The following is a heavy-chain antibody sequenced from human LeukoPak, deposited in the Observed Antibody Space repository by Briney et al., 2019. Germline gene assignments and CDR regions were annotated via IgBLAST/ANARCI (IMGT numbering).Heavy chain of an antibody. Sequence: GGSLRLSCAASEFTFSSHSMNWVRQAPGKGLEWVSSISRSGGSIYYADSLKGRFTISRDNAKNSLYMQMNSLRAEDTAVYFCARSLKVSAALDVVDIGCEERIVVVSS. CDR1: EFTFSSHS. CDR2: ISRSGGSI. D-gene: IGHD2-2*01. V-gene: IGHV3-21*01. J-gene: IGHJ3*02. CDR3: ARSLKVSAALDVVDI.